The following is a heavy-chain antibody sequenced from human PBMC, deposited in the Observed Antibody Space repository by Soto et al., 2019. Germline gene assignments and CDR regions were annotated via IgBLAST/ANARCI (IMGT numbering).Heavy chain of an antibody. CDR1: GGTFSSYA. CDR3: ARGKAFAGYWFDP. D-gene: IGHD3-3*02. CDR2: IIPIFGTA. Sequence: SVEVCGEASGGTFSSYAISWVRQAPGQGLEWMGGIIPIFGTANYAQKFQGRVTITADKSTSTTYMELSSLRSEDTAVYYCARGKAFAGYWFDPWGQGTLVTVSS. J-gene: IGHJ5*02. V-gene: IGHV1-69*06.